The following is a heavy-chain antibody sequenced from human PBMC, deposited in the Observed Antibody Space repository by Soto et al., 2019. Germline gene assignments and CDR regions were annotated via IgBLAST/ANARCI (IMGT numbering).Heavy chain of an antibody. J-gene: IGHJ4*03. CDR2: ISSSGGST. Sequence: GTRSLSCVASGFSFITCAISWVRQAPGKGLEWVSVISSSGGSTYYADSVKGRFTISRDNSKNTLYLQMNSLRADDTAVYYCAKDVIATAPCYFDLWGQGTLVTGSS. CDR3: AKDVIATAPCYFDL. V-gene: IGHV3-23*01. CDR1: GFSFITCA. D-gene: IGHD6-13*01.